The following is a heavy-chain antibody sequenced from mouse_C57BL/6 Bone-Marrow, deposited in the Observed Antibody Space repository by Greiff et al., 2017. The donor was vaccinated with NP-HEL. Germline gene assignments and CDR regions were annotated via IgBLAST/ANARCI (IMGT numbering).Heavy chain of an antibody. CDR1: GYTFTSYW. V-gene: IGHV1-55*01. D-gene: IGHD4-1*01. Sequence: QVQLKQPGAELVKPGASVKMSCKASGYTFTSYWITWVKQRPGQGLEWIGDIYPGSGSTNYNEKFKSKATLTVDTSSSTAYMQLSSLTSEDSAVYYCARNWVYYYAMDYWGQGTSVTVSS. CDR2: IYPGSGST. J-gene: IGHJ4*01. CDR3: ARNWVYYYAMDY.